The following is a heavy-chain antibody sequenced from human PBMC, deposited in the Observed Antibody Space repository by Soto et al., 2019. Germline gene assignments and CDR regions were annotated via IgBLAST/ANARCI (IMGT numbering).Heavy chain of an antibody. V-gene: IGHV4-4*02. Sequence: QVQLQESGPGLVKPSGTLSLTCAVSGGSISSTTWWSWVRQPPGKGLEWIGEIYHGGSTNYNPSLKSRVTISVDRSKNQFSLKLTSVTAADTAVYYCASSKSGGSYYFDYWGQGTLVTVSS. J-gene: IGHJ4*02. CDR2: IYHGGST. CDR3: ASSKSGGSYYFDY. CDR1: GGSISSTTW. D-gene: IGHD1-26*01.